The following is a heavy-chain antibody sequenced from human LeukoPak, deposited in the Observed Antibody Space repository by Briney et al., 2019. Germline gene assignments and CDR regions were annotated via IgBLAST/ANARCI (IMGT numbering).Heavy chain of an antibody. CDR2: ISVYNGHT. CDR3: ARGALDGDYVPSDY. CDR1: GYTFTSYG. Sequence: ASVKVSCKASGYTFTSYGISWVRQAPGQRLEWMGWISVYNGHTNYAQKLQGRVTMTRNTSISTAYMELSSLRSEDTAVYYCARGALDGDYVPSDYWGQGTLVTVSS. D-gene: IGHD4-17*01. J-gene: IGHJ4*02. V-gene: IGHV1-18*01.